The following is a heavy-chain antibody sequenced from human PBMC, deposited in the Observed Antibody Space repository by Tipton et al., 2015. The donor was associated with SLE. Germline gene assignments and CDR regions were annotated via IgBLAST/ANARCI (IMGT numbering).Heavy chain of an antibody. CDR2: IYTGGTT. D-gene: IGHD3/OR15-3a*01. J-gene: IGHJ5*02. Sequence: TLSLTCAVSGDSISDDHYYWTWIRQPAGKGLEWIGQIYTGGTTWYNPSLQSRVTISIDASNNRFSLKLTSVTAADTAVYYCAREMWDWGPHWFDPCGQGTSVTVSS. CDR1: GDSISDDHYY. V-gene: IGHV4-61*09. CDR3: AREMWDWGPHWFDP.